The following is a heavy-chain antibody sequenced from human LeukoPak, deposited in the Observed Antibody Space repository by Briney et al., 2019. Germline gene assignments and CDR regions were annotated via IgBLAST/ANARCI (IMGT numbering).Heavy chain of an antibody. V-gene: IGHV3-23*01. CDR2: ISGSGGNT. CDR1: GFTFSSYA. Sequence: GGSLRLSCAASGFTFSSYAMNWGRQAPGKGLEWVSGISGSGGNTYYSDSVKGRFTISRDNSKNTLYLQMNSLRAEDTAVYYCAKYVSEKGAPYGLDVWGQGTTVTVSS. CDR3: AKYVSEKGAPYGLDV. J-gene: IGHJ6*02. D-gene: IGHD2-8*01.